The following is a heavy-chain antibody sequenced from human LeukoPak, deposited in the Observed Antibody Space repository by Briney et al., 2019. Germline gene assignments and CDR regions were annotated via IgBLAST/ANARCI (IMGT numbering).Heavy chain of an antibody. CDR2: INQDGGEK. CDR1: GFTFSSYW. CDR3: ARDTRGESDY. Sequence: GGSLRLSCAASGFTFSSYWMTWVRQAPGKGLEWVADINQDGGEKYYVDSVKGRSTISRDNAKNSLYLQMNSLRAEDTAMYYCARDTRGESDYWGHGTLVTVSS. V-gene: IGHV3-7*01. J-gene: IGHJ4*01. D-gene: IGHD2-2*01.